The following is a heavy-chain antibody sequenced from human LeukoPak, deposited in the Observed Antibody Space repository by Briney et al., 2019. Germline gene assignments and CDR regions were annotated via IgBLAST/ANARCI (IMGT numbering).Heavy chain of an antibody. CDR3: ARLPAYCSSTSCYYDY. V-gene: IGHV3-21*01. J-gene: IGHJ4*02. CDR2: ISSSSSYI. D-gene: IGHD2-2*01. Sequence: GGSLRLSCAASGFTFSSYSMNWVRQAPGKGLEWVSSISSSSSYIYYADSVKGRFTISRDNAKNSLFLQMNSLRAEDTAVYYCARLPAYCSSTSCYYDYWGQGALVTVSS. CDR1: GFTFSSYS.